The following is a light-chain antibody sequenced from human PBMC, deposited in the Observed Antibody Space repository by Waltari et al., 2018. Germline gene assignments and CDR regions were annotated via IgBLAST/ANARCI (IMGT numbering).Light chain of an antibody. CDR3: HQSDSLPT. Sequence: EVVLTQSPDFQSVTPKEKVTITCRASQNIGNNLHWYQQKPGQSPKPLLKYASQAFSGVPSRFSGSGSGTDFTLTIISLEAEDAATYYCHQSDSLPTFGGGTKVEIK. J-gene: IGKJ4*01. CDR2: YAS. V-gene: IGKV6-21*01. CDR1: QNIGNN.